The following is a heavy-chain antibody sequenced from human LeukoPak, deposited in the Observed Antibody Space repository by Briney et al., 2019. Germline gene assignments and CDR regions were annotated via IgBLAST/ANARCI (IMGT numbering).Heavy chain of an antibody. V-gene: IGHV4-59*01. Sequence: SETLSLTCTVSGGTLSSYYWSWIRQPPGKGLEWMGYIYYSGSTNYNPSIKSRVTISVDTSKNQFSLKLSSVTAEDTAVYYCARVYDSSGYYGFDSWGQGTLVTVSS. CDR1: GGTLSSYY. CDR3: ARVYDSSGYYGFDS. D-gene: IGHD3-22*01. J-gene: IGHJ5*01. CDR2: IYYSGST.